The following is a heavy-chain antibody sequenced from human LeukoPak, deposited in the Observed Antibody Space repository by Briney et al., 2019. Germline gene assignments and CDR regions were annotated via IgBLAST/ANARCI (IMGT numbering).Heavy chain of an antibody. D-gene: IGHD6-13*01. V-gene: IGHV3-23*01. CDR2: ITSSGST. CDR3: AKYTSRWDEDY. CDR1: GFTFSSCP. J-gene: IGHJ4*02. Sequence: GGSLRLSCAASGFTFSSCPMTWVRQAPGKGLEWVSAITSSGSTYYADSVKGRFTISRDNSKNTLYLQMNSLRAEDPAVYYCAKYTSRWDEDYWGQGSLVTVSS.